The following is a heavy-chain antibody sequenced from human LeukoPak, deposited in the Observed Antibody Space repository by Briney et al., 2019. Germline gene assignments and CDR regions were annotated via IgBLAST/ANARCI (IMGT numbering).Heavy chain of an antibody. CDR2: IYYSGST. D-gene: IGHD4-23*01. CDR3: ARGKLYGGNDPYYFDY. Sequence: SETLSLTCTVSGGSISSGDYYWSWIRQPPGKGLEWIVYIYYSGSTYYNPSLKSRVTISVDTSKNQFSLKLSSVTAADTAVYYCARGKLYGGNDPYYFDYWGQGTLVTVSS. V-gene: IGHV4-30-4*08. J-gene: IGHJ4*02. CDR1: GGSISSGDYY.